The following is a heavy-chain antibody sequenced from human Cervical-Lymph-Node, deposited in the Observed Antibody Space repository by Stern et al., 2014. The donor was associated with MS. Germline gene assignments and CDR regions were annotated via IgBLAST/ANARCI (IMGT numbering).Heavy chain of an antibody. CDR2: LNPSDGST. CDR3: ASDTAMVTVAHYYGMDI. Sequence: MKLVESGTEVKTPGASVKVSCEASGYTFISYYLHWVRQAPGQGLEWLGLLNPSDGSTTYAQKFQGRVTMTSDTSTNTAYLELFRLTSEDTAVYFCASDTAMVTVAHYYGMDIWGQGTTVTVSS. V-gene: IGHV1-46*01. J-gene: IGHJ6*02. CDR1: GYTFISYY. D-gene: IGHD5-18*01.